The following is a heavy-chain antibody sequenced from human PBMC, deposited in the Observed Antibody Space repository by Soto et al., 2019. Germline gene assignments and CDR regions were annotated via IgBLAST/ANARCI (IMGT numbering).Heavy chain of an antibody. D-gene: IGHD3-16*01. CDR1: GGSISSSSYY. V-gene: IGHV4-39*01. J-gene: IGHJ4*02. CDR3: ASQTRIMITFGGTYFFDY. Sequence: QLQLQESGPGLVKPSETLSLTCTVSGGSISSSSYYWGWIRQPPGKRLEWIGSIYYSGSTYYNPSLKSRVTISVDTSKNQFSLKLSSVTAADTAVYYCASQTRIMITFGGTYFFDYWGQGTLVTVSS. CDR2: IYYSGST.